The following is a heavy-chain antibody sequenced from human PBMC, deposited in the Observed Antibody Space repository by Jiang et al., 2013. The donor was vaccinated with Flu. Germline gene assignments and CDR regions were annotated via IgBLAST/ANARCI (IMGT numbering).Heavy chain of an antibody. CDR3: ASYFTSSGGYYFDY. CDR1: GGSFSGYY. CDR2: INHSGST. D-gene: IGHD2-2*01. Sequence: SLTCAVYGGSFSGYYWSWIRQPPGKGLEWIGEINHSGSTNYNPSLKSRVTISVDTSKNQFSLKLSSVTAADTAVYYCASYFTSSGGYYFDYWGQGTLVTVSS. V-gene: IGHV4-34*01. J-gene: IGHJ4*02.